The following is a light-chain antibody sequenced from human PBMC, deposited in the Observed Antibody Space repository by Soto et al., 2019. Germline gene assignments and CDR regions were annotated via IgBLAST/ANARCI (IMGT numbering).Light chain of an antibody. CDR3: QQYNKWPLIT. Sequence: EIVMTQSPATLSVSPGDRATLSCRASQSVSSNLAWYQQKPGQAPRLLIYGAFTRATGIPDRFSGSGSGTEFTLTISRLQSEDFAIYYCQQYNKWPLITFGPGTRLEI. V-gene: IGKV3D-15*01. CDR1: QSVSSN. CDR2: GAF. J-gene: IGKJ5*01.